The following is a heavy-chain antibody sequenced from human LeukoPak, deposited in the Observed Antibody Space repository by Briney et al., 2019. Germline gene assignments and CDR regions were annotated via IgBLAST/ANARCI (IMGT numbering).Heavy chain of an antibody. CDR2: TRNKANSYTT. D-gene: IGHD2-2*01. CDR1: GFTFGDHY. CDR3: ARVHCSSTSCSGYFDY. V-gene: IGHV3-72*01. J-gene: IGHJ4*02. Sequence: GGSLRLSCAASGFTFGDHYMDWVRQAPGKGLEWVGRTRNKANSYTTEYAASVKGRFTISRDGSKNSLYLQMNSLKTEDTAVYYCARVHCSSTSCSGYFDYWGQGTLVTVSS.